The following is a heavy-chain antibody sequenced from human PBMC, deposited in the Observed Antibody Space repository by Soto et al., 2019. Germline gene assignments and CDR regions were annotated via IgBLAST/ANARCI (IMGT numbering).Heavy chain of an antibody. CDR1: GYTFTDYY. D-gene: IGHD1-26*01. Sequence: QVQLVQSGAEVKKPGASVKVSCKASGYTFTDYYMHWVRQAPGQGLEWMGWINPKTGGTNYAQKFQGRVTMTRDTSITTAYMELSRLRSDDTAVYYFARDVVGSDYFDSWGQGTLVTVSS. CDR2: INPKTGGT. V-gene: IGHV1-2*02. J-gene: IGHJ4*02. CDR3: ARDVVGSDYFDS.